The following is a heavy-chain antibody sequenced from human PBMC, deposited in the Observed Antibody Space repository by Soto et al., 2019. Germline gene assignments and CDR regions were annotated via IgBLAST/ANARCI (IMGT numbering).Heavy chain of an antibody. Sequence: EVQLLESGGGLVQPGGSLRLSCAASGFTFSSYAMSWVRQAPGKGLEWVSAISGSGGSTYYADSVKGRFTISRDNSKNTLYRQMNSLRAEDTAVYYCASVSIFGVPNYRYWGQGTLVTVSS. D-gene: IGHD3-3*01. V-gene: IGHV3-23*01. CDR3: ASVSIFGVPNYRY. CDR1: GFTFSSYA. J-gene: IGHJ4*02. CDR2: ISGSGGST.